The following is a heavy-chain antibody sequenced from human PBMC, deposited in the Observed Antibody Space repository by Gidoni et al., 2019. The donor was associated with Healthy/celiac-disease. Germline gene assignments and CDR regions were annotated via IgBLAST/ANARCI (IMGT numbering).Heavy chain of an antibody. CDR1: GYTFTSYA. V-gene: IGHV1-3*01. D-gene: IGHD3-16*01. CDR3: AGTEGGYIDY. CDR2: INAGNGNT. J-gene: IGHJ4*02. Sequence: QVQCVQSGADLQKHGASVHVCCKASGYTFTSYAIHWWRQAPGQRLEWMGWINAGNGNTKYSQKFQGRVTITRETSASTAYMELSSLRSEETAVYYCAGTEGGYIDYWGQRTLVTVSS.